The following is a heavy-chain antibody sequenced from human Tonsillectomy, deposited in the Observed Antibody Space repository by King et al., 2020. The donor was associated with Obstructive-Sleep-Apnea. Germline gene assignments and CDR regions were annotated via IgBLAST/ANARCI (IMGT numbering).Heavy chain of an antibody. D-gene: IGHD3-9*01. CDR2: IWDDGSNK. V-gene: IGHV3-33*01. Sequence: VQLVESGGGVVQPGRSLRLSCAASGFIFSTYGMHWVRQAPGKGLEWVALIWDDGSNKYYADSVKGRFTISRDNSKNTLYLQMNSLRAEDTAVYYCASDPDILTGYIREGFDYWGQGTLVTVSS. CDR3: ASDPDILTGYIREGFDY. CDR1: GFIFSTYG. J-gene: IGHJ4*02.